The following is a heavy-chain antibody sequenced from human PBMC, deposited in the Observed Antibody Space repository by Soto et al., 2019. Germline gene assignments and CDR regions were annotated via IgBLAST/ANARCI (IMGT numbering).Heavy chain of an antibody. V-gene: IGHV5-51*01. CDR3: ARGISSWSLGYYGMDV. CDR1: GYTFSNFW. J-gene: IGHJ6*02. CDR2: IYPGDSDT. Sequence: GESLKISCQSSGYTFSNFWIGWVRQMPGKGLEWMGIIYPGDSDTRYSPSFQGQVTISADKSISTAYLRWSSLKASDTAMYYCARGISSWSLGYYGMDVWGQGTTVTVSS. D-gene: IGHD6-13*01.